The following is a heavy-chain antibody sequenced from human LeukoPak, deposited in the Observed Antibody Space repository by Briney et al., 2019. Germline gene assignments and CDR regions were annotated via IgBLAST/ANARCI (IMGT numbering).Heavy chain of an antibody. Sequence: SETLSLTCAVYGVSFSGYYWSWIRQPPGKGLEWIGEINHSGSTNYNPSLKSRVTISVDASKNQFSLKPSSVTAADTAVYYCARGITMVRGVPSKYYFDYWGQGTLVTVSS. D-gene: IGHD3-10*01. CDR3: ARGITMVRGVPSKYYFDY. CDR2: INHSGST. CDR1: GVSFSGYY. J-gene: IGHJ4*02. V-gene: IGHV4-34*01.